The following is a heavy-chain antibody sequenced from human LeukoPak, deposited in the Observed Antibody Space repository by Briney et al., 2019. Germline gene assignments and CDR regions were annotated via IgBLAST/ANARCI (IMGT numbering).Heavy chain of an antibody. V-gene: IGHV1-8*01. J-gene: IGHJ5*02. CDR1: GHTFTSYD. CDR2: MNPNSGNT. D-gene: IGHD6-13*01. CDR3: ARGYIAAAGTGWFDP. Sequence: EASVKVSRKASGHTFTSYDINGVRQATGQGLEWMGWMNPNSGNTGYAQKFQGRVTMTRNTSISTAYMELSSLRSEDTAVYYCARGYIAAAGTGWFDPWGQGTLVTVSS.